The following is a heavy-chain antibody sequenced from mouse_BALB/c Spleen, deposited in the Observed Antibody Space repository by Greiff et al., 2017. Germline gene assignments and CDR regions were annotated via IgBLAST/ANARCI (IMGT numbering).Heavy chain of an antibody. V-gene: IGHV5-12-2*01. Sequence: EVQLVESGGGLVQPGGSLKLSCAASGFTFSSYTMSWVRQTPEKRLEWVAYISNGGGSTYYPDTVKGRFTISRDNAKNTLYLQMSSLKSEDTAMYYCARHGRTWYFDVWGAGTTVTVSS. CDR1: GFTFSSYT. J-gene: IGHJ1*01. CDR2: ISNGGGST. CDR3: ARHGRTWYFDV.